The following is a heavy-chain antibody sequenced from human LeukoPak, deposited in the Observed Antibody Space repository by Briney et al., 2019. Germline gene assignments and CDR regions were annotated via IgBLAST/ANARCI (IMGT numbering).Heavy chain of an antibody. CDR1: GFTFSSYG. CDR3: AKDGMATITYYFDY. Sequence: GGSLRLSCAASGFTFSSYGMHWVCQAPGKGLEWVAVISYDGSNKYYADSVKGRFTISRDNSKNTLYLQMNSLRAEDTAVYYCAKDGMATITYYFDYWGQGTLVTVSS. D-gene: IGHD5-24*01. J-gene: IGHJ4*02. V-gene: IGHV3-30*18. CDR2: ISYDGSNK.